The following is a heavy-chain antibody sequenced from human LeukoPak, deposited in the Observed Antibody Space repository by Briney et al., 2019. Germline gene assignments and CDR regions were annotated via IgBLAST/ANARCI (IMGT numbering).Heavy chain of an antibody. Sequence: PGGSLRLSCAASGFTFSSYWMHWVRQAPGKGLVWVSRINSDGSSTSYADSVKGRFTISRDNGKNTLYLQMNSLRAEDTAVYYCARGGYYYDSSGFPYYYGMDVWGQGTTVTVSS. CDR3: ARGGYYYDSSGFPYYYGMDV. J-gene: IGHJ6*02. CDR2: INSDGSST. CDR1: GFTFSSYW. V-gene: IGHV3-74*01. D-gene: IGHD3-22*01.